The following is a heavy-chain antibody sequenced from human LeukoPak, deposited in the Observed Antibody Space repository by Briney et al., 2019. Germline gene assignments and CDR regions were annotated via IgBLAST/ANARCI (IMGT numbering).Heavy chain of an antibody. Sequence: ASVKVSCKASGYAFTSYAMHWVRQAPGQRLEWMGWINAGNGNTKYSQKFQGRVTITRDTSASTAYMELSSLRSEDTAVYYCARGVLRYFDPSGYFDYWGQGTLVTVSS. CDR3: ARGVLRYFDPSGYFDY. J-gene: IGHJ4*02. V-gene: IGHV1-3*01. D-gene: IGHD3-9*01. CDR2: INAGNGNT. CDR1: GYAFTSYA.